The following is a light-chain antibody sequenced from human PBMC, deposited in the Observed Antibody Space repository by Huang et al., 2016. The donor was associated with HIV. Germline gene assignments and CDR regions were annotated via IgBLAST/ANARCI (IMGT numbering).Light chain of an antibody. Sequence: IVLTQSPGTLSLSPGERATLSCRASQSVSSSYLAWYQQSPGQAPRLLIFGASSRATGIPDRFSGSGSGTDFTLTISRLEPEDFAVYYCQQYDISPFTFGPGTKVDVK. CDR1: QSVSSSY. J-gene: IGKJ3*01. CDR2: GAS. CDR3: QQYDISPFT. V-gene: IGKV3-20*01.